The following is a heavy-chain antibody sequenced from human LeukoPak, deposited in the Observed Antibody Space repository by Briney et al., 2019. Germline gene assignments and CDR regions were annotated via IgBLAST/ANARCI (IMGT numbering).Heavy chain of an antibody. CDR1: GFTFSSYS. D-gene: IGHD6-6*01. CDR3: ARGRGYSISSDAFDI. J-gene: IGHJ3*02. Sequence: GGSLRLSSAASGFTFSSYSMNWVRQAPGKGLEWVSYIGTSSLIYYADSVKGRFTISRDNAKNSLYLQMNSLRAEDTAVYYCARGRGYSISSDAFDIWGQGTMVSVSS. V-gene: IGHV3-48*01. CDR2: IGTSSLI.